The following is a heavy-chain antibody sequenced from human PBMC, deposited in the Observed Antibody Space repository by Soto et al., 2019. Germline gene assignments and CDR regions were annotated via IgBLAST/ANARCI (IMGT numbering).Heavy chain of an antibody. J-gene: IGHJ4*02. CDR2: ISAYNGNT. V-gene: IGHV1-18*01. Sequence: GASVKVSCKASGGTCSSYAISWVRQAPGQGLEWMGWISAYNGNTTYAQNLQGRVTMTTDTSTSTADVELRSLRSDDTAVYYCAREPNYFDYWGQGTLVTVSS. CDR1: GGTCSSYA. CDR3: AREPNYFDY.